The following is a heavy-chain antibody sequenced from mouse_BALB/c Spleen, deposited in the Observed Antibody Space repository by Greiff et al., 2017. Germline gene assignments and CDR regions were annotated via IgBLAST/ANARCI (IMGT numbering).Heavy chain of an antibody. J-gene: IGHJ4*01. CDR2: ISSGGST. CDR3: ARGDSLYYYAMDY. Sequence: DVKLVESGGGLVKPGGSLKLSCAASGFTFSSYAMSWVRQTPEKRLEWVASISSGGSTYYPDSVKGRFTISRDNARNILYLQMSSLRSEDTAMYYCARGDSLYYYAMDYWGQGTSVTVSS. CDR1: GFTFSSYA. D-gene: IGHD6-5*01. V-gene: IGHV5-6-5*01.